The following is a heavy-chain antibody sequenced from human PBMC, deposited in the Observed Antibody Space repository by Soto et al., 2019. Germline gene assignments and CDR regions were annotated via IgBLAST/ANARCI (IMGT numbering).Heavy chain of an antibody. CDR3: ARGGYYYDSSGSYFGY. J-gene: IGHJ4*02. CDR1: GYSFNSYG. D-gene: IGHD3-22*01. Sequence: QVQLVQSGAEVKKPGASVKVSCKASGYSFNSYGISWVRQAPGQGLEWLGWISTYNGNTNYAQKFQGRVTMTTDTSTSIAYMELRSLRSDDTAVYYCARGGYYYDSSGSYFGYWGQGTLVTVSS. CDR2: ISTYNGNT. V-gene: IGHV1-18*01.